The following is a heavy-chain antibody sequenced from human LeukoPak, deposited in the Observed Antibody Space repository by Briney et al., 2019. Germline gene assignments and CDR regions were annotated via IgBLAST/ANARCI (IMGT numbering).Heavy chain of an antibody. V-gene: IGHV3-48*04. CDR2: ISSSSSTI. Sequence: PGGSLRLSCAASGFTFSSYSMNWVRQAPGKGLEWVSYISSSSSTIYYADSVKGRFTISRGNARNSLYLQMNSLRVEDTAVYFCVRHCSSTTCDSRYYYYYMDLWGKGTTVTVSS. CDR3: VRHCSSTTCDSRYYYYYMDL. CDR1: GFTFSSYS. D-gene: IGHD2-2*01. J-gene: IGHJ6*03.